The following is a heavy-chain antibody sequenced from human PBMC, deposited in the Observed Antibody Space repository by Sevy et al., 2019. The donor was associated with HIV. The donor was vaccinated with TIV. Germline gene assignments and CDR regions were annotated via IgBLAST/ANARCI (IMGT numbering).Heavy chain of an antibody. CDR1: GFTFSSYA. V-gene: IGHV3-64D*06. CDR2: ISSNGGST. Sequence: GGSLRLSCSASGFTFSSYAMHWVRQAPGKGLEYVSAISSNGGSTYYADSVKGRFTISRDNSKNTLYLQMSSLRAEDTAVYYCVKDEGYCTGGVCSEYYYHGMDVWGQGTTVTVSS. J-gene: IGHJ6*02. CDR3: VKDEGYCTGGVCSEYYYHGMDV. D-gene: IGHD2-8*02.